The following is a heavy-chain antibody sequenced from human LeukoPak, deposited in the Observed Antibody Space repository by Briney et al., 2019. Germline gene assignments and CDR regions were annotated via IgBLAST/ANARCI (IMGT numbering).Heavy chain of an antibody. J-gene: IGHJ4*02. D-gene: IGHD3-16*02. CDR2: IKQDGSEK. Sequence: GVSLRLSCAASGFTFSSYWMSWVRQAPGKGLEWVANIKQDGSEKYYVDSVKGRFTISRDNAKNSLYLQMISLRAEDTAVYYCARVGGRYSPLGYWGQGTLVTVSS. CDR3: ARVGGRYSPLGY. CDR1: GFTFSSYW. V-gene: IGHV3-7*01.